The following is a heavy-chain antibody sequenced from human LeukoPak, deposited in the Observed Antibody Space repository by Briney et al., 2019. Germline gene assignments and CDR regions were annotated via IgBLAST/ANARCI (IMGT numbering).Heavy chain of an antibody. D-gene: IGHD3-9*01. CDR3: ARDLQGYDILTGYSHYGMDV. V-gene: IGHV4-59*01. CDR1: GGSISSYY. J-gene: IGHJ6*02. CDR2: IYYSGST. Sequence: SSETLSLTCTVSGGSISSYYWSWIRQPPGKGLEWIGYIYYSGSTNYNPSLKSRVTISVDTSKNQFSLKLSSVTAADTAVYYCARDLQGYDILTGYSHYGMDVWGQGTTVTVSS.